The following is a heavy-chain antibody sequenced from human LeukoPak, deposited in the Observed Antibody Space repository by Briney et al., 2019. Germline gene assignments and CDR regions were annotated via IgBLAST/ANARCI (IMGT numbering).Heavy chain of an antibody. CDR1: NGYISNSNFY. Sequence: SETLSLTCTVSNGYISNSNFYWGWIRQPPGKGLEWIGSIFYDGSSDYNPSLKSRVTISVDTSKNQFSLRVNSVTAADTAVYFCARYYGSGRDTVYWGQGTLVTVSS. CDR3: ARYYGSGRDTVY. D-gene: IGHD3-10*01. J-gene: IGHJ4*02. V-gene: IGHV4-39*01. CDR2: IFYDGSS.